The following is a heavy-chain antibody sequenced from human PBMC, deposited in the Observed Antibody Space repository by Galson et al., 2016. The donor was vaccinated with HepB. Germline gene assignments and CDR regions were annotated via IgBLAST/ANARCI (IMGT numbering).Heavy chain of an antibody. CDR1: GGSFSGYT. D-gene: IGHD6-19*01. V-gene: IGHV4-34*01. CDR2: IHHSGGT. Sequence: SETLSLTCAVYGGSFSGYTWTWIRQPPGKGLEWIGEIHHSGGTIYNPSLKSRITMSVDTSKNQLSLSLRSVTAADTAMYYCARPRSGPVGGNYYMDVWGQGTTVTISS. CDR3: ARPRSGPVGGNYYMDV. J-gene: IGHJ6*02.